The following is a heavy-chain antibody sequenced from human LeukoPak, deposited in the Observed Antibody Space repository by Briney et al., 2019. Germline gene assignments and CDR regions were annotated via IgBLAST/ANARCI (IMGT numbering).Heavy chain of an antibody. CDR2: IHTSGNT. CDR3: AREIGTSRWFDP. Sequence: SSETLSLTCTVSSGSINNYYWSWIRQPAGKGLEWIGRIHTSGNTNYSPSLKSRVTMSVDTSANQFSVKLTSLTAADTAVYYCAREIGTSRWFDPGGQGTLVTVSS. CDR1: SGSINNYY. J-gene: IGHJ5*02. D-gene: IGHD1-7*01. V-gene: IGHV4-4*07.